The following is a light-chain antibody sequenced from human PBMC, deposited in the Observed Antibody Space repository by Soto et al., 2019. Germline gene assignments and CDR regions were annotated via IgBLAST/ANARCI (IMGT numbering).Light chain of an antibody. CDR2: GNT. J-gene: IGLJ2*01. CDR1: SSNIGAGYD. CDR3: QSYDTSLSGSVV. V-gene: IGLV1-40*01. Sequence: QSVLTQPPSVSGAPGQRVTISCTGNSSNIGAGYDVHWYQQFPGTAPKLLMYGNTNRPSGVPDRFSGSKSGTSASLAITGLQAEDEADYYCQSYDTSLSGSVVFGGGTKLTVL.